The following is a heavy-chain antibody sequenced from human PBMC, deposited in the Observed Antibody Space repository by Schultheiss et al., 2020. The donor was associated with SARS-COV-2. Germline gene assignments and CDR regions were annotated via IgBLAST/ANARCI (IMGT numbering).Heavy chain of an antibody. CDR1: GGSISSYY. Sequence: SETLSLTCTVSGGSISSYYWSWIRQPPGKGLEWIGYIYYSGSTYYNPSLESRVTISADTSKNQFSLKLSSVTAADTAVYYCARGGWDYYDSSGVPSGMDVWGQGTTVTVSS. V-gene: IGHV4-59*12. D-gene: IGHD3-22*01. J-gene: IGHJ6*02. CDR3: ARGGWDYYDSSGVPSGMDV. CDR2: IYYSGST.